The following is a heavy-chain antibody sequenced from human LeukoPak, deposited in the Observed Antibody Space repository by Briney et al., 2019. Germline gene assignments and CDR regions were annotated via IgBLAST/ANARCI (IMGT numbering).Heavy chain of an antibody. CDR3: ARDLFGELFHYYYYYMDV. Sequence: PSETLSLTCTVSGGSISSYYWSWIRQPAGNGLEWIGRIYTSGSTNYNPSLKSRVTMSVDTSKNQFSLKLSSVTAADTAVYYCARDLFGELFHYYYYYMDVWGKGTTVTVSS. CDR2: IYTSGST. J-gene: IGHJ6*03. CDR1: GGSISSYY. D-gene: IGHD3-10*01. V-gene: IGHV4-4*07.